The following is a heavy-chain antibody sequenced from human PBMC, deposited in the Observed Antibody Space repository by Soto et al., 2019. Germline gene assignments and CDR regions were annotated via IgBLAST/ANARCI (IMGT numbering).Heavy chain of an antibody. CDR2: IWYHGSNK. V-gene: IGHV3-33*01. CDR1: GFTFLSYG. CDR3: ARDRDPGQWLTTNYFDY. D-gene: IGHD6-19*01. Sequence: QVQLVESGGGVVQPGRSLRLSCAASGFTFLSYGMHWVRQAPGKGLAWVAVIWYHGSNKYYADSVKGRFTISRDNSKNTLYLQMNSLRAEDTAVYYCARDRDPGQWLTTNYFDYWGEGTLVTVSS. J-gene: IGHJ4*02.